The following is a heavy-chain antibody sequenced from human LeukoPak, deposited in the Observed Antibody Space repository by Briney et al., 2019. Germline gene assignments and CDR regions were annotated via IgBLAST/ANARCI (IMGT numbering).Heavy chain of an antibody. CDR1: AFTLSDYS. Sequence: GGSLRLSCAASAFTLSDYSMNWVRQAPGKGLEWVSYISGRSSTIYYADSVKGRFTISRDNAKSSMYLQMNSLRAEDTAVYYCARDRLKSGSYYFDYWGQGTLVTVSS. CDR3: ARDRLKSGSYYFDY. D-gene: IGHD1-26*01. V-gene: IGHV3-48*01. J-gene: IGHJ4*02. CDR2: ISGRSSTI.